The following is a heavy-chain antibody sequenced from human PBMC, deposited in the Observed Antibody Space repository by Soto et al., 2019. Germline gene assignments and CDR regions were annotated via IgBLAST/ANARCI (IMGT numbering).Heavy chain of an antibody. CDR2: INHSGST. Sequence: QVQLQQWGAGLLKPSETLSLTCAVYGGSFRGYYWSWIRQPPGKGLEWIGEINHSGSTNYNPSLNSRVTISVDTSKNQFCLKLSSVTAADTAGYYCATYSCSGGSCPTGRFDYWGQGTLVTVSS. D-gene: IGHD2-15*01. J-gene: IGHJ4*02. CDR1: GGSFRGYY. V-gene: IGHV4-34*01. CDR3: ATYSCSGGSCPTGRFDY.